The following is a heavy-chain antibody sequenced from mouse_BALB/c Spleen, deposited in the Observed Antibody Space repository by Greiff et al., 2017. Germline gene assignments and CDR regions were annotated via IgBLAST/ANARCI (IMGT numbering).Heavy chain of an antibody. CDR3: ARNYYGSSPSYWYGDV. D-gene: IGHD1-1*01. V-gene: IGHV1S137*01. CDR1: GYTFTDYA. J-gene: IGHJ1*03. CDR2: ISTYYGDA. Sequence: QVQLMESGAELVRPGVSVKISCTGSGYTFTDYAMHWVQQSHAKSLEWIGFISTYYGDASYNQKFKGKATMTVDKSSSTAYMELAILTSEDSAIYYCARNYYGSSPSYWYGDVGGTGTTDTVSS.